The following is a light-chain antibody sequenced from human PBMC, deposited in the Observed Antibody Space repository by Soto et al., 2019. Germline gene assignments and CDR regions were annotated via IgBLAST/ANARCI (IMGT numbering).Light chain of an antibody. CDR3: QQASSFPPT. Sequence: DIQLTQSPSSLSASVGGRVTITCRVSQGISSYLNWYRQKPGKVPKLLIYSASTLQGGVPSRFSGSGSGTEFTLTISSLQPEDFATCYCQQASSFPPTFGQGTRLEIK. J-gene: IGKJ5*01. CDR2: SAS. CDR1: QGISSY. V-gene: IGKV1-12*01.